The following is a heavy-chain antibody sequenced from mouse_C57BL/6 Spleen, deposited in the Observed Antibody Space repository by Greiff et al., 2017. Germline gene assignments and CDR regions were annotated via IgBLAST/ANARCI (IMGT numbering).Heavy chain of an antibody. CDR1: GFTFSDYY. J-gene: IGHJ1*03. CDR2: INYDGSST. D-gene: IGHD2-1*01. CDR3: ARSYGNYGLDWYFDV. V-gene: IGHV5-16*01. Sequence: EVQVVESEGGLVQPGSSMKLSCTASGFTFSDYYMAWVRQVPEKGLEWVANINYDGSSTYYLDSLKSRFIISRDNAKNILYLQMSSLKSEDTATYYCARSYGNYGLDWYFDVWGTGTTVTVSS.